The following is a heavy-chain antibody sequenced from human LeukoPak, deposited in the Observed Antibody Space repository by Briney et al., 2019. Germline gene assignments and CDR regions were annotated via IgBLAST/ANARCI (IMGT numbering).Heavy chain of an antibody. CDR2: ISAYNGNT. CDR3: ARVGVVPAATYYYYMDV. Sequence: GASVKVSCKASGYTFTSYGISWVRQAPGQGLEWMGWISAYNGNTNYAQKLQGRVTMTTDTSTSTAYMELRSLRSDDTAVYYCARVGVVPAATYYYYMDVWGKGTTVTVSS. J-gene: IGHJ6*03. V-gene: IGHV1-18*01. CDR1: GYTFTSYG. D-gene: IGHD2-2*01.